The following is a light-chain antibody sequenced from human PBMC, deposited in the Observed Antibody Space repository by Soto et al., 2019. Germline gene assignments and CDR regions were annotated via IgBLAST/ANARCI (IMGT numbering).Light chain of an antibody. V-gene: IGKV3-15*01. J-gene: IGKJ2*01. CDR3: QQYNNWPPMST. Sequence: EIVMTQSPDTLSVSPGERATLSCRAGQNGGRNVAWYQQRPGQAPRLLIHGTSTRAADIPARFSGSVSGTEFTLTINSLQPEAFVLYYCQQYNNWPPMSTFGQGTKLEIK. CDR2: GTS. CDR1: QNGGRN.